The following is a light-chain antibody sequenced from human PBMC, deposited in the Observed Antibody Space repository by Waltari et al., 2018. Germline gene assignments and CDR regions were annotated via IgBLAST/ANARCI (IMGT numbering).Light chain of an antibody. CDR2: YDS. J-gene: IGLJ3*02. Sequence: SYVLTQPPSVSVAPGKTARITCGGNNIGSNSVHWYQLKPGQAPVLVIYYDSDRPSGIPERFPGSNSGNTATLTISRVEAGDEADYYCQVWDNSSDQGVFGGGTKLTVL. CDR1: NIGSNS. CDR3: QVWDNSSDQGV. V-gene: IGLV3-21*04.